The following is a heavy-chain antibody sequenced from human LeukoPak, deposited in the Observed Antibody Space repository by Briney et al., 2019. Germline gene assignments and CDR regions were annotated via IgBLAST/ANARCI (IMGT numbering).Heavy chain of an antibody. J-gene: IGHJ4*02. Sequence: ASVKVSCKASGYTFTSYYMHWVRQAPGQGLEWMGIIDPSGSITTYAQKFQGRVTMTRDTSTRTVYMELSSLRSEDTAVYYCASDSSWSRWGLPDYWGQGTLVTVSS. CDR1: GYTFTSYY. V-gene: IGHV1-46*01. CDR3: ASDSSWSRWGLPDY. CDR2: IDPSGSIT. D-gene: IGHD6-13*01.